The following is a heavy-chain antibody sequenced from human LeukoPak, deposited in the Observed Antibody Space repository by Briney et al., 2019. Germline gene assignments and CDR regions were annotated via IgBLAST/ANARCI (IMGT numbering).Heavy chain of an antibody. Sequence: PSETLSLTCAVYGGYFSGYYWSWIRQPPGKGLEWIGEINHSGSTNYNPSLKSRVTISVDTSKNQFSLKLSSVTAADTAVYYCARGRNYYDSSGYYYVHWGQGTLVTVSS. CDR1: GGYFSGYY. D-gene: IGHD3-22*01. CDR2: INHSGST. V-gene: IGHV4-34*01. CDR3: ARGRNYYDSSGYYYVH. J-gene: IGHJ4*02.